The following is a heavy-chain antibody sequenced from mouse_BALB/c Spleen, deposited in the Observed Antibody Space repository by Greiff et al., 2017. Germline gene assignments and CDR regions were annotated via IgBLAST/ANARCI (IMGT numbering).Heavy chain of an antibody. CDR2: INPSSGYT. CDR1: GYTFTSYT. D-gene: IGHD3-1*01. CDR3: ARSGELRDFDY. V-gene: IGHV1-4*02. Sequence: VQLQQSAAELARPGASVKMSCKASGYTFTSYTMHWVKQRPGQGLEWIGYINPSSGYTEYNQKFKDKTTLTADKSSSTAYMQLSSLTSEDSAVYYCARSGELRDFDYWGQGTTLTVSS. J-gene: IGHJ2*01.